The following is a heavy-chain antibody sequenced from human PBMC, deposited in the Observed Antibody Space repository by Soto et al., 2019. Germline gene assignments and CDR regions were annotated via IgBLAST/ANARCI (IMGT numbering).Heavy chain of an antibody. Sequence: EVQLLESGGGLVQPGGSLRLSCEASGFPFSSYAMSWVRQAPGKGLEWVSAISGSGGSTYYADSVKGRFTISRDNSKNTLYLQMNSLRAEDTAVYSCAKDRGHIDGMDVWGQGTTVTVSS. D-gene: IGHD2-21*01. CDR2: ISGSGGST. V-gene: IGHV3-23*01. J-gene: IGHJ6*02. CDR3: AKDRGHIDGMDV. CDR1: GFPFSSYA.